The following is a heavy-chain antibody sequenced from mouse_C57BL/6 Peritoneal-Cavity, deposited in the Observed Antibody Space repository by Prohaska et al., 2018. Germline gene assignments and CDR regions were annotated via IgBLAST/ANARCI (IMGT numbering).Heavy chain of an antibody. Sequence: KLSCKATGYTFTGYWIEWVKQRPGHGLEWIGEILPGSGSTNYNEKCKGKATFTADTSSNTAYIQLSSLTTEDSAIYYCARGTTVPDFDYWGQGTTLTVSS. CDR3: ARGTTVPDFDY. CDR1: GYTFTGYW. D-gene: IGHD1-1*01. V-gene: IGHV1-9*01. CDR2: ILPGSGST. J-gene: IGHJ2*01.